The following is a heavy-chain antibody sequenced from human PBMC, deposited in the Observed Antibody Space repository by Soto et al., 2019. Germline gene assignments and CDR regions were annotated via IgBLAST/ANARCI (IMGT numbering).Heavy chain of an antibody. CDR3: AREGFAYYYDSSGYYPPYYYYGMDV. Sequence: GAPVKVSCEACGDTINSNYMRWVRHYNGQGLEWMGIINPSGGSTSYAQKFQGRVTMTRDTSTSTVYMELSSLRSEDTAVYYCAREGFAYYYDSSGYYPPYYYYGMDVWGQGTTVTVSS. J-gene: IGHJ6*02. D-gene: IGHD3-22*01. CDR1: GDTINSNY. V-gene: IGHV1-46*02. CDR2: INPSGGST.